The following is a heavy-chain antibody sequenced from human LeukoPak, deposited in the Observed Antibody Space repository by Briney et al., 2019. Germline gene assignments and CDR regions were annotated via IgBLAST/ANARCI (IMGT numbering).Heavy chain of an antibody. D-gene: IGHD1-26*01. CDR2: IIPIFGTA. J-gene: IGHJ4*02. CDR1: GGTFSSYA. CDR3: ARFSGSPQDGFDY. Sequence: SVKVSCKASGGTFSSYAISWVRQAPGQGLEWMGGIIPIFGTANHAQKFQGRVTITADESTSTAYMELSSLRSEDTAVYYCARFSGSPQDGFDYWGQGTLVTVSS. V-gene: IGHV1-69*01.